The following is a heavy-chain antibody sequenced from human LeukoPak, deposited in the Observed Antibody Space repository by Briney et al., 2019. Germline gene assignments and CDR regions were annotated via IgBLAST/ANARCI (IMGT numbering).Heavy chain of an antibody. CDR1: GYTLTELS. D-gene: IGHD5-12*01. J-gene: IGHJ4*02. Sequence: ASVKVSCKVSGYTLTELSMHWVRQAPGQGLEWMGWINPNSGGTNYAQKFQGRVTMTRDTSISTAYMELSRLRSDDTAVYYCARYSGYDWVYARYWGQGTLVTVSS. CDR2: INPNSGGT. V-gene: IGHV1-2*02. CDR3: ARYSGYDWVYARY.